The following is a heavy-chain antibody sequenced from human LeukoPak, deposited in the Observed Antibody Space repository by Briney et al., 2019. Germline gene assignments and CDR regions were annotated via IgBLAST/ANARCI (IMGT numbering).Heavy chain of an antibody. Sequence: GGSLRLSCAASGFTFSSYAMHWVRQAPGKGLEYVSAISSNGGSTYYANSVKGRFTISRDNAKNSLYLQMNSLSAEDTAVYYCASPPWVGATHYYYYMDVWGKGTTVTVSS. CDR2: ISSNGGST. V-gene: IGHV3-64*01. CDR1: GFTFSSYA. J-gene: IGHJ6*03. CDR3: ASPPWVGATHYYYYMDV. D-gene: IGHD1-26*01.